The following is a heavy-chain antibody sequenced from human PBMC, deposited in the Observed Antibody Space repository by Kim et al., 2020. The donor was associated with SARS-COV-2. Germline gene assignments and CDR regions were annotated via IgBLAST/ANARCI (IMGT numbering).Heavy chain of an antibody. Sequence: IRQHPGKGLEWIGSIYYSGSTYYNPSLKSRVTISVDTSKNQFSLKLSSVTAADTAVYYCATPVYNLKYYFDYWGQGTLVTVSS. CDR3: ATPVYNLKYYFDY. CDR2: IYYSGST. V-gene: IGHV4-39*01. J-gene: IGHJ4*02. D-gene: IGHD1-1*01.